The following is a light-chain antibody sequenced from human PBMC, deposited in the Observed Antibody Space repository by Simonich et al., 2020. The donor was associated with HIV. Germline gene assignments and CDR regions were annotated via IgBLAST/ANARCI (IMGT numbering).Light chain of an antibody. J-gene: IGKJ1*01. CDR3: QQRSNWPRT. CDR2: DAS. V-gene: IGKV1D-13*01. Sequence: AIQLTQSQSSLSATVGDRVTITCRASQGISSALALYHQKPGKATKLLIYDASSLEIGVPSRFSGSGSGTDFTLTISSLEPEDFAVYYCQQRSNWPRTFGQGTKVEIK. CDR1: QGISSA.